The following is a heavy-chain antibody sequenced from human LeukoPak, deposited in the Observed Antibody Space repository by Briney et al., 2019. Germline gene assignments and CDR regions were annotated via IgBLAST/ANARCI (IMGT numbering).Heavy chain of an antibody. CDR3: ARADRLHGGPYLIGP. V-gene: IGHV1-2*02. Sequence: ASVKVSCKTSGYSFTDYYMHWVRQAPGQGLEWMGWINPNSGGASSAQKFQGRVTMTRDTSITTVYMEMSWLTSDDTAIYYCARADRLHGGPYLIGPWGQGTLVTVSS. CDR2: INPNSGGA. D-gene: IGHD2-21*01. CDR1: GYSFTDYY. J-gene: IGHJ5*02.